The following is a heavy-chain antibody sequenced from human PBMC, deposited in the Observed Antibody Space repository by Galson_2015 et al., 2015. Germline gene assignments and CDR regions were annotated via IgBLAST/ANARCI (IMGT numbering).Heavy chain of an antibody. D-gene: IGHD5/OR15-5a*01. CDR2: IWYDGSNK. CDR1: GFTFSSYG. CDR3: ARDRGYSVPALGAFDI. Sequence: SLRLSCAASGFTFSSYGMHWVRQAPGKGLEWVAVIWYDGSNKYYADSVKGRFTISRDNSKNTLYLQMNSLRAEDTAVYYCARDRGYSVPALGAFDIWGQGTMVTVSS. J-gene: IGHJ3*02. V-gene: IGHV3-33*01.